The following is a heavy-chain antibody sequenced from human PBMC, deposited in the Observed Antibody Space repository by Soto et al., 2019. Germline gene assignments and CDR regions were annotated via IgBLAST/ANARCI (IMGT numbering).Heavy chain of an antibody. CDR3: VRHGSGSYYNNWFDP. CDR2: VYRTGST. CDR1: GGSISTSNW. D-gene: IGHD3-10*01. Sequence: SETLSLTCAVSGGSISTSNWWSWVRQPPGKGLEWIGEVYRTGSTYYNPSLKSRVTISVDTSKNQFSLKLSSVTVADTAVYYCVRHGSGSYYNNWFDPWGQGTLVTVSS. V-gene: IGHV4-4*02. J-gene: IGHJ5*02.